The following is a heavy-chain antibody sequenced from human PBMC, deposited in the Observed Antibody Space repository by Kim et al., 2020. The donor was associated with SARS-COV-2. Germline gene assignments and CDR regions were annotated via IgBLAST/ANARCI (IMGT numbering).Heavy chain of an antibody. J-gene: IGHJ6*02. D-gene: IGHD2-2*01. V-gene: IGHV3-23*01. CDR3: AKDGYCSRGTCLPQASHYYFGLDV. CDR1: GFTFSSYA. Sequence: GGSLRLSCAVSGFTFSSYAMSWVRQAPGKGLEWVSAISGSGGSTYYADSVKGRFTISRDNSKNTLSLQMNSLRAEDTAIYYCAKDGYCSRGTCLPQASHYYFGLDVWGQGTTVTVSS. CDR2: ISGSGGST.